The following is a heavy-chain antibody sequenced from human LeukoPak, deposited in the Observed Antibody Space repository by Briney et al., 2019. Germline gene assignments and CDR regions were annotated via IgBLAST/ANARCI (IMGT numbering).Heavy chain of an antibody. CDR1: GYPISSGYY. V-gene: IGHV4-61*02. CDR2: IYTSGST. D-gene: IGHD3-16*02. CDR3: ASTLFTFGGVIANDY. Sequence: SETLSLTCTVSGYPISSGYYWGWIRQPAGKGLEWIGRIYTSGSTNYNPSLKSRVTISVDTSKNQFSLKLSSVTAADTAVYYCASTLFTFGGVIANDYWGQGTLVTVSS. J-gene: IGHJ4*02.